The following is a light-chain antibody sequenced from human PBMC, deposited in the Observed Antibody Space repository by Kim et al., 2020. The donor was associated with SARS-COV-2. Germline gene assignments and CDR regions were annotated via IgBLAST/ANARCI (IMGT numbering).Light chain of an antibody. CDR2: WAS. CDR3: QQYLDPPST. V-gene: IGKV4-1*01. J-gene: IGKJ3*01. CDR1: QTVLYSSSNMSY. Sequence: DIVMTQSPDSLAVSLGERATISCKSSQTVLYSSSNMSYLAWYQHRPRQRPKLLIRWASTREFGVPGRFSGSGSGTDFTLTISSLQAEDVAVYFCQQYLDPPSTFGPGTKVDIK.